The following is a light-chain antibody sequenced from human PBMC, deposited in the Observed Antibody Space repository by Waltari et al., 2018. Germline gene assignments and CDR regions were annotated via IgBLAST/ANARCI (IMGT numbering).Light chain of an antibody. CDR1: QSITNY. Sequence: DIQLTQSPSSLSASVGDRVTITCRASQSITNYLNWYQKKPGKAPQLLIYDAASLQSGVPSRFSGSGSGTDFTLSINSLQPEDFAIYFCQQTYTSPQNFGQGTRV. CDR3: QQTYTSPQN. V-gene: IGKV1-39*01. CDR2: DAA. J-gene: IGKJ1*01.